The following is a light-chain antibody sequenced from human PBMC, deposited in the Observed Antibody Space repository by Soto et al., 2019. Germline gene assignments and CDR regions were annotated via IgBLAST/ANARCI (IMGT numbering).Light chain of an antibody. V-gene: IGKV3-15*01. Sequence: IVLTQSPATLSVTQGERATLSCRASQSVSSLLAWYQQKPRQAPRLLIYDTSTRATGIPARFSGSGSGTDFTLTISSLQSEDFTIYYCQQYNIWPYTFGQGSKVDIK. CDR2: DTS. CDR1: QSVSSL. J-gene: IGKJ2*01. CDR3: QQYNIWPYT.